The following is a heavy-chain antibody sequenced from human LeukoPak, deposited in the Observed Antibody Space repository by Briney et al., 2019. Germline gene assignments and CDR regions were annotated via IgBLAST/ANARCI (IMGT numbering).Heavy chain of an antibody. J-gene: IGHJ6*03. CDR1: GFTFSSYW. CDR2: INSDGSST. Sequence: GGSLRLSCAASGFTFSSYWMHWVRQAPGKGLVWVSRINSDGSSTSYADSVKGRFTISRDNAKNTLYLQMNGLRAEDTAVYYCATRPQYYYYMDVWGKGTTVTVSS. V-gene: IGHV3-74*01. D-gene: IGHD1-14*01. CDR3: ATRPQYYYYMDV.